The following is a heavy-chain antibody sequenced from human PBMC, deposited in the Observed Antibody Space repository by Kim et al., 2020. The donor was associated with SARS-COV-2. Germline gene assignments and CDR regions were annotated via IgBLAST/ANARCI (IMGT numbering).Heavy chain of an antibody. CDR3: ARGRQYYYGSGSALNWYFDL. D-gene: IGHD3-10*01. V-gene: IGHV3-11*06. J-gene: IGHJ2*01. Sequence: RFTISRDNAKNSLYLQMNSLRADDTAVYYCARGRQYYYGSGSALNWYFDLWGRGTLVTVSS.